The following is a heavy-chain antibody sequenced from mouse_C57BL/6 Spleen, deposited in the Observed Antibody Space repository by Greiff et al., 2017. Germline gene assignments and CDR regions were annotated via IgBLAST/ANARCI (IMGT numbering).Heavy chain of an antibody. V-gene: IGHV5-4*01. CDR3: ARDDRVITTVFEGFAY. D-gene: IGHD1-1*01. CDR1: GFTFSSYA. J-gene: IGHJ3*01. Sequence: EVNVVESGGGLVKPGGSLKLSCAASGFTFSSYAMSWVRQTPEKRLEWVATISDGGSYTYYPDNVKGRFTISRDNAKNNLYLQMSHLKSEDTAMYYCARDDRVITTVFEGFAYWGQGTLVTVSA. CDR2: ISDGGSYT.